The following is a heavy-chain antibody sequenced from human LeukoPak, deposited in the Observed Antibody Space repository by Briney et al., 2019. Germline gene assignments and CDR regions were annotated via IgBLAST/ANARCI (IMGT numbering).Heavy chain of an antibody. D-gene: IGHD3-10*01. CDR1: GFTFGDYS. V-gene: IGHV3-49*04. CDR2: IRSRAYGGTT. Sequence: GGSLRLFCTASGFTFGDYSMSWARQAPGKGLEWVGFIRSRAYGGTTEYAAAVKGRFTISRDDSKSIAYLQMNSLKTEDTAVYYCTRDSGRYYGSGHDAFDIWGQGTMVTVSS. CDR3: TRDSGRYYGSGHDAFDI. J-gene: IGHJ3*02.